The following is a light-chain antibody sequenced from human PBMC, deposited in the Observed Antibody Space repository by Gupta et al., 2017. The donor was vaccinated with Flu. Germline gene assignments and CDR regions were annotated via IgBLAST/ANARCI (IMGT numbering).Light chain of an antibody. J-gene: IGKJ1*01. Sequence: DIVMIQSPDSVAVSLGERATINCKARQSVLYSSNNKNYLAWSQHKPGQPPKLLIYWASTRETGVPDRFSGSGSGTDFTLTISSLQAEDLAVYYCQQYYSTPWTFGQGTKVEIK. CDR2: WAS. CDR1: QSVLYSSNNKNY. CDR3: QQYYSTPWT. V-gene: IGKV4-1*01.